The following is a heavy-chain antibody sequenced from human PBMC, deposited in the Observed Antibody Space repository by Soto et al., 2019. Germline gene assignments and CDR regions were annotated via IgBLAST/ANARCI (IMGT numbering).Heavy chain of an antibody. CDR3: ARVSGYSGYDPGFGYGMDV. V-gene: IGHV3-74*01. Sequence: GGSLRLSCAASGLTFSSYWMHWVRQAPGKGLVWVSRINSDGSSTSYADSVKGRFTISRDNAKNTLYLQMNSLRAEDTVVYYCARVSGYSGYDPGFGYGMDVWGQGTTVTV. D-gene: IGHD5-12*01. J-gene: IGHJ6*02. CDR2: INSDGSST. CDR1: GLTFSSYW.